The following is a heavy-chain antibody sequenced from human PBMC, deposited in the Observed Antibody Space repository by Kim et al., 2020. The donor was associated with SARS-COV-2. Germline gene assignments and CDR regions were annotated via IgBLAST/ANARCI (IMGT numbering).Heavy chain of an antibody. Sequence: ASVKVSCKASGYTFTSYAMHWVRQAPGKRREWKGWINAGNGNTKYSQKFQGRVTITRDTSASTAYMELSSLRSEDTAVYYCASSGSGELTCDYWGQGTLLTVFS. CDR1: GYTFTSYA. D-gene: IGHD3-10*01. V-gene: IGHV1-3*01. CDR3: ASSGSGELTCDY. J-gene: IGHJ4*02. CDR2: INAGNGNT.